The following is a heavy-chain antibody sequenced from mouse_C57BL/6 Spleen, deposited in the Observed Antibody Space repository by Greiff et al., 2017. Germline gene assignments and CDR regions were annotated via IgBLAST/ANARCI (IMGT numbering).Heavy chain of an antibody. Sequence: QVQLQQSGAELVKPGASVKLSCKASGYTFTSYWMHWVKQRPGRGLEWIGRIDPNSGGTKYNEKSKSKATLTVDKPSSTAYMQLSSLTSEDSAVYYCARYYGSSYDWYFDVWGTGTTVTVSS. V-gene: IGHV1-72*01. J-gene: IGHJ1*03. CDR3: ARYYGSSYDWYFDV. CDR2: IDPNSGGT. CDR1: GYTFTSYW. D-gene: IGHD1-1*01.